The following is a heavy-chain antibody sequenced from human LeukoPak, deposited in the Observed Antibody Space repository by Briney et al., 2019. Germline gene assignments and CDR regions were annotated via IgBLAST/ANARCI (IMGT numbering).Heavy chain of an antibody. Sequence: SQTLSLTCTVSGGSISSGGYFWSWIRQHPGKGLEWVGYIYYSGSTYYNPSLKSRVTISVDTSKSQFSLKLNSVTAADTAVYYRALGYDSSGYYAQYFQHWGQGTLVTVTS. CDR1: GGSISSGGYF. CDR2: IYYSGST. D-gene: IGHD3-22*01. CDR3: ALGYDSSGYYAQYFQH. J-gene: IGHJ1*01. V-gene: IGHV4-31*03.